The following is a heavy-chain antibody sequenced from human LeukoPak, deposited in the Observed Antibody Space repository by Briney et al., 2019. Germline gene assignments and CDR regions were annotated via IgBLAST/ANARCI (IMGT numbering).Heavy chain of an antibody. V-gene: IGHV1-8*01. Sequence: ASVKVSCKASGYTFTSYDINWVRQATGQGLEWMGWMNPNSGNTGYAQKFQGRVTMTRNTSISTAYMELSSLRSEDTAVYYCARVYSFPDSYWNYSPFDYWGQGTLDTVSS. D-gene: IGHD1-7*01. J-gene: IGHJ4*02. CDR3: ARVYSFPDSYWNYSPFDY. CDR2: MNPNSGNT. CDR1: GYTFTSYD.